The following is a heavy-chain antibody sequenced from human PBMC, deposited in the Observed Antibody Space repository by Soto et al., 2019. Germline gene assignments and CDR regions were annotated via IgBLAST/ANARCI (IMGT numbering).Heavy chain of an antibody. CDR1: GYTFTSYA. J-gene: IGHJ4*02. CDR2: INAGNGNT. Sequence: QVQLVQSGAEEKKPGASVKVSCKASGYTFTSYAMHWVRQAPGQRLEWMGWINAGNGNTKYSQKFQGRVTITRDTSASTAYMELSSLRSEDTAVYYCARDPSGRDLNVLRYFDWLLPVDYWGQGTLVTVSS. CDR3: ARDPSGRDLNVLRYFDWLLPVDY. D-gene: IGHD3-9*01. V-gene: IGHV1-3*05.